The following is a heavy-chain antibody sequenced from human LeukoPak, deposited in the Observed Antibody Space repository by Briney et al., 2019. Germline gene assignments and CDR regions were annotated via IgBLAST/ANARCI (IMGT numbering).Heavy chain of an antibody. D-gene: IGHD3-10*01. CDR1: GFAVSSNY. J-gene: IGHJ4*02. V-gene: IGHV3-53*01. Sequence: GGSLRLSCAASGFAVSSNYMNWVRQAPGKGLEWVSVLYPDGRTYYADSVKGRFTISRDVSKNTLFLQMTSLRTEDTAVYYCAKAKGWYGEGYFDYWGQGTLVTVSS. CDR3: AKAKGWYGEGYFDY. CDR2: LYPDGRT.